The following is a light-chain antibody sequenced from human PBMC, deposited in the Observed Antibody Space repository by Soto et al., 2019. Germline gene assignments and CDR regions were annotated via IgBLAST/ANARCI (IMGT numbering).Light chain of an antibody. V-gene: IGLV1-40*01. J-gene: IGLJ2*01. CDR2: GST. CDR1: NSNIGAGYD. CDR3: HSYDSSLTVVL. Sequence: VVTQPPSVSGATGQRVTISCTGSNSNIGAGYDVNWYQQLPGLVPKLLIYGSTRRPSGVPERFSGSKSDTSASLAITGLQAEDEAHYYCHSYDSSLTVVLFGGGTKLTVL.